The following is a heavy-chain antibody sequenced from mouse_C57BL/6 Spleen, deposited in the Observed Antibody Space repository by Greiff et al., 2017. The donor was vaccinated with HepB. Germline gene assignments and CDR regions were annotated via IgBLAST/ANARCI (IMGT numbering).Heavy chain of an antibody. CDR2: ISDGGSYT. CDR1: GFPFSSYA. Sequence: EVKVVESGGGLVKPGGSLKLSCAASGFPFSSYAMPWVRQTPEKGLEWVATISDGGSYTYYPDNVKGRFTISRDNAKNNLYLQMSHLKSEDTAMYYCARLLLRTYWGQGTLVTVSA. V-gene: IGHV5-4*03. J-gene: IGHJ3*01. CDR3: ARLLLRTY. D-gene: IGHD1-1*01.